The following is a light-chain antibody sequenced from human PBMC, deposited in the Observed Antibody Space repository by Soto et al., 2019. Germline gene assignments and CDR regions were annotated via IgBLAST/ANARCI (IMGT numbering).Light chain of an antibody. Sequence: EIVLTQSPGTLSLSPGERATLSCRASQSVSSSYLAWYQQKPGQAPRLLIYGASRRATGIPDRFSSSGSGKDFSLTISRLEPEDFAVYYCQQYGSSPYTFGQGTKLAI. J-gene: IGKJ2*01. V-gene: IGKV3-20*01. CDR1: QSVSSSY. CDR2: GAS. CDR3: QQYGSSPYT.